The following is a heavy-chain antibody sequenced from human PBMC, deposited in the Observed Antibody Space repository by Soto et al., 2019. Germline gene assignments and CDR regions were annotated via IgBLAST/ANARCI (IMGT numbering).Heavy chain of an antibody. CDR2: IDPGSGKA. CDR3: TRDLNGGNPFDS. CDR1: GYTLTNYA. V-gene: IGHV1-3*01. Sequence: QVQLVQSGAEVKKPGASVRVSCKPSGYTLTNYAIHWVRQAAGQRLEWLGWIDPGSGKATYSQKFQGRIIISRDNSASTFYMDLSSLTSEDTAVYFCTRDLNGGNPFDSWGQGALVTVSS. D-gene: IGHD2-8*01. J-gene: IGHJ4*02.